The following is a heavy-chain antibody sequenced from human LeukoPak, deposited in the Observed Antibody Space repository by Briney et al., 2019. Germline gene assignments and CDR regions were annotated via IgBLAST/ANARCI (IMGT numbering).Heavy chain of an antibody. CDR3: ARDRESETDSEGDY. CDR2: IKQGGSEI. J-gene: IGHJ4*02. D-gene: IGHD4-11*01. CDR1: GFTFSRFW. V-gene: IGHV3-7*01. Sequence: GGSLRLSCSASGFTFSRFWMSWVRQAPGKGLEYVALIKQGGSEIYHMDSVKGRFTISRDDATNSLYLQMNSLRVEDAALYYCARDRESETDSEGDYWGQGTLVTVSS.